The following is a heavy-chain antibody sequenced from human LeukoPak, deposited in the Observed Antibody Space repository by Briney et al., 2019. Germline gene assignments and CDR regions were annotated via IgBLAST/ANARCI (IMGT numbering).Heavy chain of an antibody. D-gene: IGHD4-17*01. V-gene: IGHV3-30-3*01. CDR2: ISYDGSNK. J-gene: IGHJ4*02. Sequence: GGSLRLSCAASGFTFSSYAMSWVRQAPGKGLDWVAVISYDGSNKYYADSVKGRFTISRDNSKNTLYLQMNSLRAEDTAVYYCAKYGAPRPYYFDYWGQGTLVTVSS. CDR3: AKYGAPRPYYFDY. CDR1: GFTFSSYA.